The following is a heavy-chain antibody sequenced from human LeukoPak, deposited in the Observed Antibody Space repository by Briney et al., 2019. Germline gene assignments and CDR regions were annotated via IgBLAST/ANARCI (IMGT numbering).Heavy chain of an antibody. V-gene: IGHV4-59*08. CDR1: GGSISSYY. CDR2: IYYSGST. D-gene: IGHD3-10*01. Sequence: SETLSLTRTVSGGSISSYYWSWIRQPPGKGLEWIGYIYYSGSTNYNPSLKSRVTMSVDTSKNQFSLKLSSVTAADTAVYYCASVHYYGSGRYDYWGQGTLVTVSS. CDR3: ASVHYYGSGRYDY. J-gene: IGHJ4*02.